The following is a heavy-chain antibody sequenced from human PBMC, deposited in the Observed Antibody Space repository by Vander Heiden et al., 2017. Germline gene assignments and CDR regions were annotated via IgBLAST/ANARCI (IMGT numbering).Heavy chain of an antibody. CDR2: IKQDGSEK. V-gene: IGHV3-7*04. J-gene: IGHJ6*02. CDR1: GFTFSSYW. Sequence: EVQLVESGGGLVQPGGSLRLSCAASGFTFSSYWMSWVRQAPGKGLEWVANIKQDGSEKYYVDSVKGRFTISRDNAKNSLYLQMNSLRAEDTAVYYCTRGGQLLFPYYDGMDVWGQGTTVTV. D-gene: IGHD2-2*01. CDR3: TRGGQLLFPYYDGMDV.